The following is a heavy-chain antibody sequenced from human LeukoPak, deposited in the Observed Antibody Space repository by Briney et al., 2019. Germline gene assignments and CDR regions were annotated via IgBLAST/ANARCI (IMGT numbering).Heavy chain of an antibody. D-gene: IGHD5-12*01. CDR2: IYYSGSA. J-gene: IGHJ4*02. Sequence: SETLSLTCTVSGDSISSNSYYWGWIRQPPGKGLEWIGSIYYSGSAYYNPSLKSRVTISVDTSKNQFSLKLNSVTAADTAVYYCARLPSGTYDLDYWGQGTLVTVSS. CDR3: ARLPSGTYDLDY. V-gene: IGHV4-39*01. CDR1: GDSISSNSYY.